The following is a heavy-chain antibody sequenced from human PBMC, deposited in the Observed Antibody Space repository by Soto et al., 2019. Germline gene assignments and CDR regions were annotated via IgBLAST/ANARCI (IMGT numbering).Heavy chain of an antibody. D-gene: IGHD6-6*01. V-gene: IGHV4-59*01. Sequence: PSETLSLTCTVSGGSISSYYWSWIRQPPGKGLEWIGYIYYSGSTDYNPSLKSRVTISVDTSKNQFSLKLSSVTAADTAVYYCESSQSIAARRFDYWGQGTLVTVSS. CDR2: IYYSGST. J-gene: IGHJ4*02. CDR3: ESSQSIAARRFDY. CDR1: GGSISSYY.